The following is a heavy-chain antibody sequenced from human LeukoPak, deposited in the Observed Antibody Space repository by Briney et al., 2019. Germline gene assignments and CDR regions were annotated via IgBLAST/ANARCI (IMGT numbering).Heavy chain of an antibody. CDR2: IRYDESNE. J-gene: IGHJ3*02. D-gene: IGHD3-16*01. Sequence: GGSLRLSCTASGFTFSSYGMHWVRQAPGKGLEWVAIIRYDESNEYYGDSVKGRFTISRDNSKNTLYLRMNSLRAEDTAVYYCANLGGGGIDGHAFDIWGQGTMVTVSS. CDR1: GFTFSSYG. V-gene: IGHV3-30*02. CDR3: ANLGGGGIDGHAFDI.